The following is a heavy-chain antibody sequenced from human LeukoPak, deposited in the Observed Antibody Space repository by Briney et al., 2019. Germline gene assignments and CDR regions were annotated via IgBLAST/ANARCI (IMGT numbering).Heavy chain of an antibody. Sequence: ASVKVSCKASGYTFTGYYMHWVRQAPGQGLEWMGWINPNSGGTNYAQKFQGRVTMTRDTSISTACMELSRLRSDDTAVYYCARRRWKGVCSGGSCYSGFDPWGQGTLVTVSS. CDR3: ARRRWKGVCSGGSCYSGFDP. CDR2: INPNSGGT. V-gene: IGHV1-2*02. D-gene: IGHD2-15*01. J-gene: IGHJ5*02. CDR1: GYTFTGYY.